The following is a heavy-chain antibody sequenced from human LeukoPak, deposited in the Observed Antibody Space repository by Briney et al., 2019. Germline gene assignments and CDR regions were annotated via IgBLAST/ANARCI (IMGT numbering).Heavy chain of an antibody. CDR1: GFTFSTYW. CDR3: ARDRNTDFWSGYYTDYFDY. CDR2: IKQDGSEK. J-gene: IGHJ4*02. V-gene: IGHV3-7*01. Sequence: GGSLRLSCAASGFTFSTYWMTWVRQAPGKGLEWVANIKQDGSEKYYVDSVKGRFTISRDNAKNSLYLQMNSLRAEDTAVYYCARDRNTDFWSGYYTDYFDYWGQGTLVTVSS. D-gene: IGHD3-3*01.